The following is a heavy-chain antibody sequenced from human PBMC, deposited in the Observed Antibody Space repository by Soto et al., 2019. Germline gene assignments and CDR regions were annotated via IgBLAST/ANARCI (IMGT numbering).Heavy chain of an antibody. V-gene: IGHV1-2*06. J-gene: IGHJ5*02. D-gene: IGHD1-26*01. CDR3: GRDGVGATPLGWFDP. Sequence: ASVKVSCKASGYTFIGYYIHWVRQAPGQGLEWMGRINPRSGDTTYAQKFQGRLTMTRDTSISTAYMELSSLRSDDTAVYYCGRDGVGATPLGWFDPWGQGSLVTVS. CDR1: GYTFIGYY. CDR2: INPRSGDT.